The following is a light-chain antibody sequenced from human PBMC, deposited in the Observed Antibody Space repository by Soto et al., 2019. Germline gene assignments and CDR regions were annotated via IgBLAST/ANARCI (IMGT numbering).Light chain of an antibody. CDR1: SSNIGSNS. Sequence: QSVLTQPPSASGTPGQRVTISCSGSSSNIGSNSVNWYQQLPGTAPKLLIYSDNQRPSGVPERFSGPKSGTSASLAISGLQSEDEAEYYCAAWNDNMKGPAYVFGTGTKVTVL. V-gene: IGLV1-44*01. CDR3: AAWNDNMKGPAYV. CDR2: SDN. J-gene: IGLJ1*01.